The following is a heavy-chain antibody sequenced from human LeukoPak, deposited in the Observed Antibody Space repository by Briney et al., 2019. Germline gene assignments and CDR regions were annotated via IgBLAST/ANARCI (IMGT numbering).Heavy chain of an antibody. CDR2: IKQDGSRR. CDR1: GFTFSDYW. Sequence: NPGGSLRLSCAASGFTFSDYWMSWVRQAPGKGLEWVANIKQDGSRRYYVDSVKGRFTISRDNAKNSLYLQMNSLRAEDTAVYYCARGRGYYDYWSGLTPDYWGQGTLVTVSS. CDR3: ARGRGYYDYWSGLTPDY. V-gene: IGHV3-7*01. J-gene: IGHJ4*02. D-gene: IGHD3-3*01.